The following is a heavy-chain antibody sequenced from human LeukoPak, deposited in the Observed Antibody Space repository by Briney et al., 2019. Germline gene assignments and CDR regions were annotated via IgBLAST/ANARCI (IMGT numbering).Heavy chain of an antibody. J-gene: IGHJ4*02. D-gene: IGHD3-22*01. CDR2: IYYSGTT. V-gene: IGHV4-59*08. Sequence: SETLSLTCTVSGGSISHYYWSWIRQSPGKGLEWTGYIYYSGTTNYNPSLKSRVTISVDTSRNQFSLKLSSVTAADTAVYYCARHIAGSGYQALDFWGQGTLVTVSS. CDR3: ARHIAGSGYQALDF. CDR1: GGSISHYY.